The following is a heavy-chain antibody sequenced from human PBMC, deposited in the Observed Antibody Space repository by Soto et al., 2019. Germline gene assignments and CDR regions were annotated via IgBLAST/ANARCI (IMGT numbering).Heavy chain of an antibody. CDR2: ITPYNGNT. J-gene: IGHJ4*02. D-gene: IGHD3-22*01. Sequence: ASVKVSCKASGYTFTTSGISWVRQAPGQGLEWMGWITPYNGNTNYIQKLQDRVTMTTDTSTSTAYMELRSLRSDDTAVYYCARLDYDRTGAFDYWGQGNLVTVSS. CDR3: ARLDYDRTGAFDY. V-gene: IGHV1-18*01. CDR1: GYTFTTSG.